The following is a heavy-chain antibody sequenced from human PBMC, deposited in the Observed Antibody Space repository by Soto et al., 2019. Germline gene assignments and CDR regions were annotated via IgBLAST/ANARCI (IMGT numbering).Heavy chain of an antibody. V-gene: IGHV1-18*01. CDR3: ARDTPPPDY. J-gene: IGHJ4*02. CDR2: ISAYNTNT. CDR1: GYTFTSYH. Sequence: QVQLEQSGAEVKKPGASVKVSCKTSGYTFTSYHISWVRQAPGQGLEWMGWISAYNTNTNYAQKFQGRVTMTTDTLTRTAYMELRSLRSDDTAVYHCARDTPPPDYWGQGTLVTVSS.